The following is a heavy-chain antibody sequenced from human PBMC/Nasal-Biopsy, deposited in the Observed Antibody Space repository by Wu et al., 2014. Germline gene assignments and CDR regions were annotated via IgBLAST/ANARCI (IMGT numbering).Heavy chain of an antibody. CDR2: IYHSGST. CDR1: GGSITSGDCH. J-gene: IGHJ6*02. CDR3: ARDRMEDVVVTGIKGNYGMDV. D-gene: IGHD2-21*02. Sequence: TLSLTCSVSGGSITSGDCHWSWLRQLPGKGLEFIGYIYHSGSTYYNPSLKSRASISLDSSKNQFSLEVTSLTAADTAVYYCARDRMEDVVVTGIKGNYGMDVWGPRDHGHRLI. V-gene: IGHV4-31*03.